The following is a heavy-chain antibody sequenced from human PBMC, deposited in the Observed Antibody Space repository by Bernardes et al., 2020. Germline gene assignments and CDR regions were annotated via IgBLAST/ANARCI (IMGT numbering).Heavy chain of an antibody. D-gene: IGHD3-22*01. V-gene: IGHV4-30-2*01. CDR2: IYHSGST. Sequence: SETLSLTCAVSGVSISSGGYSWSWIRQPPGKGLEWIWYIYHSGSTYYNPSLKSRVTISVDRSKNQFSLKLSSVTAADTAVYYCASTPLHYDSSGYYYAYWFDPWGQGTLVTVSS. J-gene: IGHJ5*02. CDR3: ASTPLHYDSSGYYYAYWFDP. CDR1: GVSISSGGYS.